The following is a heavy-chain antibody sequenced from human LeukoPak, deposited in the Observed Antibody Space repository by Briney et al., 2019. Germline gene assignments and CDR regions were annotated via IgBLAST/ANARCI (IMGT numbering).Heavy chain of an antibody. V-gene: IGHV4-59*01. D-gene: IGHD3-3*01. CDR1: GGSISSYY. Sequence: SETLSLTCTVSGGSISSYYWSWIRQPPGKGLEWIGYIYSSGYTNYNPSLKSRVTISVDTSKNQSSLKLSSVTAADTAVYYCTRSLGVVIHGGMDVWGQGTTVTVSS. J-gene: IGHJ6*02. CDR3: TRSLGVVIHGGMDV. CDR2: IYSSGYT.